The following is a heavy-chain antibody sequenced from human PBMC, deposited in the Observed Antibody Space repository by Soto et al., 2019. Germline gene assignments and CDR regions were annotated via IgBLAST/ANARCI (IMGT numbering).Heavy chain of an antibody. J-gene: IGHJ6*02. CDR1: GFTFSNYD. V-gene: IGHV3-23*01. D-gene: IGHD3-10*01. CDR2: VSESGRST. Sequence: EVQLLESGGGLVQPGGSLRLSCAASGFTFSNYDMSWVRQAPEKGLEWVSAVSESGRSTYYADSVKGRFTISRDNSKNTLYLQMNSLRAEDTAVYFCAKDRRGVMDVWDQGTTVTVSS. CDR3: AKDRRGVMDV.